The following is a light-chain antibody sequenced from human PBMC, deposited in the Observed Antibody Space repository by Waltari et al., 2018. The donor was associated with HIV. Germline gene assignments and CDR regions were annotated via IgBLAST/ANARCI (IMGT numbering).Light chain of an antibody. J-gene: IGKJ2*01. V-gene: IGKV1-39*01. CDR1: QSMSSN. CDR3: QQSYSTPYT. Sequence: DIQMTQPPSSLSASVGDRVTITCRASQSMSSNLNWYQQKPGKAPKLLIYAASSLQSGVPSRFSGSGSGTDFTLTISSLQPEDFATYYCQQSYSTPYTFGQGTKLEIK. CDR2: AAS.